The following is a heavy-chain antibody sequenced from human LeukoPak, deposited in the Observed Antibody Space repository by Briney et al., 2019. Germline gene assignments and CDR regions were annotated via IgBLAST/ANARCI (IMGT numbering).Heavy chain of an antibody. CDR2: IYSGGTT. Sequence: GGSLRLSCAVSGFTVSGNYMSWVRQAPGKGLEWVSLIYSGGTTYYADSVKGRFTISRDNSKNTLYLQMNSLRAEDTAVYYCVRGYSAYDRAGTALDIWGQGTMVTVSS. CDR3: VRGYSAYDRAGTALDI. J-gene: IGHJ3*02. CDR1: GFTVSGNY. D-gene: IGHD5-12*01. V-gene: IGHV3-53*01.